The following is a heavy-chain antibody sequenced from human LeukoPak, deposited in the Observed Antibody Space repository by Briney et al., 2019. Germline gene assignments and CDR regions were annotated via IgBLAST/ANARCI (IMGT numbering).Heavy chain of an antibody. V-gene: IGHV3-20*04. CDR3: ARAHYSGSFGY. CDR1: GFISDDYG. J-gene: IGHJ4*02. Sequence: AGGSLRLSCAASGFISDDYGMSWVRQAPGKGLEWVSGINWNGGSTGYADSVKGRFTISRDNAKNSLHLQMNSLRAEDTALYYCARAHYSGSFGYWGQGTLVSVSS. D-gene: IGHD1-26*01. CDR2: INWNGGST.